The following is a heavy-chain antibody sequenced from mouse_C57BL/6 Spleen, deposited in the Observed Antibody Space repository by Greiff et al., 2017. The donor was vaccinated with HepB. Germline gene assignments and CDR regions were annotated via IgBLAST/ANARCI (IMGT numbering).Heavy chain of an antibody. CDR1: GFNIQDDY. Sequence: QSGAALVRPGASVQLSCTASGFNIQDDYMHWVKQRPEQGLEWIGWIDPENGDTEYASKFQGKATITADTSSNTAYLQLSSLTSEDTAVYYCTTRRRGFAYWGQGTLVTVSA. CDR2: IDPENGDT. CDR3: TTRRRGFAY. V-gene: IGHV14-4*01. J-gene: IGHJ3*01.